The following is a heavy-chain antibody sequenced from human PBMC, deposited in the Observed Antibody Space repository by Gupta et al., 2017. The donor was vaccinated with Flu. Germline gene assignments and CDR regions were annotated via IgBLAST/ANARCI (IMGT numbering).Heavy chain of an antibody. J-gene: IGHJ4*02. Sequence: EVQLLESGGGLVQPGGSLRLSCAASGFTFSNYAMSWARQAPGKGLEWVSCISGGGDSTYYADSVKGRFTISRDNSQNILFLQLGSLRADDTALYYCAKGLALGPAANGDDYWGQGTLVTVSS. D-gene: IGHD6-13*01. CDR1: GFTFSNYA. V-gene: IGHV3-23*01. CDR2: ISGGGDST. CDR3: AKGLALGPAANGDDY.